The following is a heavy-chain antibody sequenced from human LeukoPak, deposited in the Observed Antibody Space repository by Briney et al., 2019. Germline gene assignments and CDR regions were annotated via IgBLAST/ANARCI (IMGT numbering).Heavy chain of an antibody. CDR2: ISGSGGST. J-gene: IGHJ3*02. CDR3: AKSKGSSSWNREGAFDI. CDR1: GITRVSKA. D-gene: IGHD6-13*01. V-gene: IGHV3-23*01. Sequence: GGPLRLSCPPSGITRVSKAMSWGRQAQGKGQEWVSAISGSGGSTYYADSVKGRFTISRDNSKNTLYLQMNSLRAEDTAVYYCAKSKGSSSWNREGAFDIWGQGTMVTVSS.